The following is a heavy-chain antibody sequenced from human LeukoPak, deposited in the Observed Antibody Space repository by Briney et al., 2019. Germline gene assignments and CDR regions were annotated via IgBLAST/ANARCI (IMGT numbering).Heavy chain of an antibody. J-gene: IGHJ4*02. Sequence: ESLKISCKGSGYSFTNYLNGWGRQMPGKGVEWMVIIYPGDSDTRYSPSFRGQVTNSADKSISTAYLQWSTVDTSESDCYYRATHTVDGYGDYWGQGTLVTVSS. CDR1: GYSFTNYL. D-gene: IGHD5-24*01. V-gene: IGHV5-51*01. CDR3: ATHTVDGYGDY. CDR2: IYPGDSDT.